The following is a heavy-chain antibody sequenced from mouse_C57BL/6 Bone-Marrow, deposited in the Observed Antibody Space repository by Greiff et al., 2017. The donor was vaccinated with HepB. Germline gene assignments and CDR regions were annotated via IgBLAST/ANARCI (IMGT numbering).Heavy chain of an antibody. V-gene: IGHV1-26*01. D-gene: IGHD6-1*01. CDR3: AGENEHSDFDY. CDR2: INPNNGGT. Sequence: VQLQQSGPELVKPGASVKISCKASGYTFTDYYMNWVKQSHGKSLEWIGDINPNNGGTSYNQKFKGKATLTVDKSSSTAYMELRSLTSEDSAVYYRAGENEHSDFDYWGQGTTLTVSS. CDR1: GYTFTDYY. J-gene: IGHJ2*01.